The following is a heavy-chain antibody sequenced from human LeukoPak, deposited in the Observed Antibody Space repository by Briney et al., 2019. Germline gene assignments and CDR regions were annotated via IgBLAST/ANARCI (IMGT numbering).Heavy chain of an antibody. CDR2: ISAYNGNT. J-gene: IGHJ4*02. CDR3: ARPSGSYPPLFDY. Sequence: ASVKVSCKASGYTFTSYAMHWVRQAPGQRLEWMGWISAYNGNTNYAQKLQGRVTMTTDTSTSTAYMELRSLRSDDTAVYYCARPSGSYPPLFDYWGQGTLVTVSS. D-gene: IGHD1-26*01. V-gene: IGHV1-18*01. CDR1: GYTFTSYA.